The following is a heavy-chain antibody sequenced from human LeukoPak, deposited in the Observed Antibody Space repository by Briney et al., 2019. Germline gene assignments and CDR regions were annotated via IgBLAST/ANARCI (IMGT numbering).Heavy chain of an antibody. Sequence: SETLSLTCTVSGGSISSYYWSWIRQPAGKGLEWIGRIYTSGSTNYNPSLKSRVTMSVETSKNQLSLKLSSVTAADTAVYYCARDNTPPLWFDPWGQGTLVTVSS. CDR3: ARDNTPPLWFDP. V-gene: IGHV4-4*07. CDR1: GGSISSYY. D-gene: IGHD2/OR15-2a*01. CDR2: IYTSGST. J-gene: IGHJ5*02.